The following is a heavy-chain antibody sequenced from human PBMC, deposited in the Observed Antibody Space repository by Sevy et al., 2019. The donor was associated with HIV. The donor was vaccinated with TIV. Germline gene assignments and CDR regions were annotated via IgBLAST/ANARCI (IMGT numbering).Heavy chain of an antibody. D-gene: IGHD6-13*01. V-gene: IGHV3-7*01. Sequence: RGSLRLSCAASGFTFSSYWMHWVRQAPGKGLEWVANLKQDGSEKYYVDSVKGRFTISRDNAKNSLYLQMNSLRAEDTAVYYCARALAAADNYWGQGTLVTVSS. CDR3: ARALAAADNY. J-gene: IGHJ4*02. CDR1: GFTFSSYW. CDR2: LKQDGSEK.